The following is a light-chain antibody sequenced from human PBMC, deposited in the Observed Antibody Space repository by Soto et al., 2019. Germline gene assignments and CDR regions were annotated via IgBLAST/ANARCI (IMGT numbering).Light chain of an antibody. CDR3: LLYYGGAHV. V-gene: IGLV7-43*01. CDR1: TGAVTSDSY. J-gene: IGLJ7*01. Sequence: QTVVTQEPSLTVSPGGTVTLTCASSTGAVTSDSYPSWFQQKPGQAPRALIYTISNKHSWTPARFSGSLLGGKAALTLSDVQPEDEAAYFCLLYYGGAHVFGPGTQLTVL. CDR2: TIS.